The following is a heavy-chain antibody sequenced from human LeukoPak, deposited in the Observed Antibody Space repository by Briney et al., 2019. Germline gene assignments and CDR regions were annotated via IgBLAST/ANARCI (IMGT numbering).Heavy chain of an antibody. D-gene: IGHD1-26*01. Sequence: GGSLRLSCAASGFTRSSYAMSLVRQAAGKGLEGVSPSSGSGGSTYYADSVKGRFTISRDNSKNKLYLQMNSLRAEDTAVYYCAKEKKMGATFFDYWGQGTLVTVSS. CDR3: AKEKKMGATFFDY. V-gene: IGHV3-23*01. J-gene: IGHJ4*02. CDR1: GFTRSSYA. CDR2: SSGSGGST.